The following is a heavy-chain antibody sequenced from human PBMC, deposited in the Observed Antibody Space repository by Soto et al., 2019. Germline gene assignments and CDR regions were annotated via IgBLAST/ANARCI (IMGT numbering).Heavy chain of an antibody. V-gene: IGHV4-30-4*01. D-gene: IGHD6-19*01. Sequence: QVQLQESGPGLVKPSQTLSLTCTVSGGSISSGDYYWSWIRQPPGKGLEWIGYIYYSGSTYYNPSLKSQVTISVDTSKNQFSLRLSSVTAADTAVYYCARERPDGCRLDPWGQGTLVTVSS. CDR1: GGSISSGDYY. CDR3: ARERPDGCRLDP. J-gene: IGHJ5*02. CDR2: IYYSGST.